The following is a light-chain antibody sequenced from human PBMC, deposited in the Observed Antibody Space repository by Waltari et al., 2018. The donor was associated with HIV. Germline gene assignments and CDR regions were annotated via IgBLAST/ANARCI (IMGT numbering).Light chain of an antibody. Sequence: QSALTQPASVSGSPGQSLTISCTGTSRAVGGYNYVSWYQQHPGNAPKLMIYEVSNRPSGVSNRVSGSKSGNTASLTISGLQAEDEADYYCSSYTSSSTPYVFGTGTKVTVL. V-gene: IGLV2-14*01. CDR3: SSYTSSSTPYV. CDR2: EVS. J-gene: IGLJ1*01. CDR1: SRAVGGYNY.